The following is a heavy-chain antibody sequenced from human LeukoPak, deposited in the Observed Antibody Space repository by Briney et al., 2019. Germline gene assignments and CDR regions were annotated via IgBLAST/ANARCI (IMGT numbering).Heavy chain of an antibody. Sequence: PSQTLSLTCTVSGGSISSGNSYWNWIRQPPGKGLEWIGYIYYSGSTYYNPSLKSRVTISVDTSKNQFSLKLSSVTAADTAVYYCARVWDGSGIIHSYYYYYYMDVWGKGTTVTVSS. CDR1: GGSISSGNSY. D-gene: IGHD3-10*01. CDR2: IYYSGST. V-gene: IGHV4-30-4*01. J-gene: IGHJ6*03. CDR3: ARVWDGSGIIHSYYYYYYMDV.